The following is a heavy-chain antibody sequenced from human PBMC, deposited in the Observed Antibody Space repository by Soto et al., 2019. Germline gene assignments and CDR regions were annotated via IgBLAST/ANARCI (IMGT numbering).Heavy chain of an antibody. CDR2: ISGSGGST. Sequence: HPGGSLRLSCAASGFTFSTYAMTWVRQAPGKGLIWVSGISGSGGSTFYADSVKGRFTISRDNSKNTLYLQMNSLRAEDTAVYYCAKRDIAAAGNWGQGTLVTVSS. D-gene: IGHD6-13*01. V-gene: IGHV3-23*01. CDR1: GFTFSTYA. J-gene: IGHJ4*02. CDR3: AKRDIAAAGN.